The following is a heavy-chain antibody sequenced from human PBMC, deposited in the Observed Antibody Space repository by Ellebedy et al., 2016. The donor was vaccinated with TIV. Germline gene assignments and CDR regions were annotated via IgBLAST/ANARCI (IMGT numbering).Heavy chain of an antibody. CDR1: GDSVSSNSAA. CDR3: ALSPRAGNNWFDP. D-gene: IGHD6-19*01. V-gene: IGHV6-1*01. J-gene: IGHJ5*02. Sequence: SETLSLTCVISGDSVSSNSAAWNWIRQSPSRGLEWLGRTYYRSKWYNDYAVSVKSRITINPDTSKNQFSLQLNSVTPEDTAVYYCALSPRAGNNWFDPWGQGTLVTVSS. CDR2: TYYRSKWYN.